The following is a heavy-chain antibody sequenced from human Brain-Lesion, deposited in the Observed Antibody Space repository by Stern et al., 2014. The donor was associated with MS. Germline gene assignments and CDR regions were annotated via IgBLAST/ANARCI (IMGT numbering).Heavy chain of an antibody. Sequence: QVQLVESGAEVKKPGASVKVSCKASGYTFTGYYMHWVRQAPGQGHEWKGWINPKSGGTNYAQKFQGRVAITRGTSINKHYMQLRRLRSDDTAVYYCAAYCYDSTGYNDYWGQGTLVTVSS. D-gene: IGHD3-22*01. J-gene: IGHJ4*02. CDR2: INPKSGGT. V-gene: IGHV1-2*02. CDR3: AAYCYDSTGYNDY. CDR1: GYTFTGYY.